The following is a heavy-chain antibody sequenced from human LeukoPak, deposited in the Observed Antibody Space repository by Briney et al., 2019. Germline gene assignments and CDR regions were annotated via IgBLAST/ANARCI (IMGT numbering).Heavy chain of an antibody. CDR2: INPNSGGT. CDR3: ARANRLHGGPYLIGP. D-gene: IGHD2-21*01. Sequence: ASVKVSCKTSGYSFTDYYMHWVRQAPGQGLEWMGWINPNSGGTSSAQKFQGRVTMTRDTSITTVYMEVSWLTSDDTAIYYCARANRLHGGPYLIGPWGQGTLVTVSS. V-gene: IGHV1-2*02. CDR1: GYSFTDYY. J-gene: IGHJ5*02.